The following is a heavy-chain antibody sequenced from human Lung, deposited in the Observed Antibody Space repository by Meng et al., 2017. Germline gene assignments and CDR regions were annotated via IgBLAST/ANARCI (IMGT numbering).Heavy chain of an antibody. D-gene: IGHD3-10*01. CDR3: ARGDGSGSLFEN. J-gene: IGHJ4*02. Sequence: EVQLVESGGGLVMPGGSLRRSCAASGFTLSDYSMNWVRRAPGKGLEWVSSISESGNYRYYADSVKGRFTVTRDNAKNSLYLQMNSLRAEDTAVYYCARGDGSGSLFENWGQGTLVTVSS. CDR1: GFTLSDYS. V-gene: IGHV3-21*01. CDR2: ISESGNYR.